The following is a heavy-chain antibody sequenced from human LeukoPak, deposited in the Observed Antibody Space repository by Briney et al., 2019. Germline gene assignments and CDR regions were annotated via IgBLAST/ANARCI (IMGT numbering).Heavy chain of an antibody. D-gene: IGHD6-19*01. CDR2: IWHDESSE. V-gene: IGHV3-33*06. CDR1: GFIFSNYG. Sequence: PGGSLRLSCEASGFIFSNYGMYWVRQAPGKGLEWVAVIWHDESSEFYADSVRGRFSISRDNSKNTVYLQMNNLRAEDTALYYCAKDHRGGWSRYFESWGQGTLVTVPS. J-gene: IGHJ4*02. CDR3: AKDHRGGWSRYFES.